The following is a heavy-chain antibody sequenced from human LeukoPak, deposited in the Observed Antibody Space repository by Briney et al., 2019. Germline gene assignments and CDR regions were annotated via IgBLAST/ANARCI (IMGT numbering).Heavy chain of an antibody. CDR2: SIPIFGTA. CDR3: ARSGGVNPNAWYFDL. CDR1: VGTFSSYA. Sequence: ASVKVSCKASVGTFSSYAISWVRQAPGQGLEWVGGSIPIFGTANYAQKFQGRVTITADESTSTAYMELSRLRSEDTAVYYCARSGGVNPNAWYFDLWGRGTLVTVSS. V-gene: IGHV1-69*01. D-gene: IGHD2-8*01. J-gene: IGHJ2*01.